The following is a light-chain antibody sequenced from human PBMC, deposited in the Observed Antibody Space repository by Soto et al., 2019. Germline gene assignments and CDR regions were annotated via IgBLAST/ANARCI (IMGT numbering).Light chain of an antibody. CDR3: TSYAGSNIWV. Sequence: QSALTQPPSASASPGQSVTISCTGTSSDVGAYNYVSWYQQYPGKGPRLMIYQVNTRTSGVPDRFSGSKSGKTASLTVSGLQPEDEADYHCTSYAGSNIWVFGGGTKLTVL. J-gene: IGLJ3*02. CDR1: SSDVGAYNY. V-gene: IGLV2-8*01. CDR2: QVN.